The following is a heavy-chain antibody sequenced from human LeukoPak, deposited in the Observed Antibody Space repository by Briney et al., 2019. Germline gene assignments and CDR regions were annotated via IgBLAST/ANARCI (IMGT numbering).Heavy chain of an antibody. J-gene: IGHJ5*02. CDR3: AKSVSSYYDWFDP. D-gene: IGHD3-22*01. CDR2: INDNSRSI. Sequence: GSLRLSCAASGFTFSNYYMSWIRQAPGKGLEWVSSINDNSRSIFYTDSLKGRFTVSRDNAKNSLYLQMNNLRAEDTAVYYCAKSVSSYYDWFDPWGQGTLVIVSS. CDR1: GFTFSNYY. V-gene: IGHV3-21*01.